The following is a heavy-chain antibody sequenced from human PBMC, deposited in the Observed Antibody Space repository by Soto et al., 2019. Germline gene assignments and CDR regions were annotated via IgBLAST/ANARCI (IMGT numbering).Heavy chain of an antibody. CDR2: IIPIFGTA. CDR1: GGTFSSYA. CDR3: ARYPTDYYYSGMDV. V-gene: IGHV1-69*12. J-gene: IGHJ6*02. Sequence: QVQLVQSGAEVKKPGSSVKVSCKASGGTFSSYAISWVRQAPGQGLEWMGGIIPIFGTADYAQKFQGRVTITADESTSTANMEQSRQRYEDTAVYYYARYPTDYYYSGMDVWGQGTTVTGSS.